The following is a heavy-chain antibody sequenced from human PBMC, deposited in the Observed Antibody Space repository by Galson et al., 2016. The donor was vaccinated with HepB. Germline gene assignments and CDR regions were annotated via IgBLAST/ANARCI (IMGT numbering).Heavy chain of an antibody. CDR2: TYRGSN. Sequence: CAISGDSVSSNTVAWNWSRQSPSRGLEWLGRTYRGSNQYAASMRGRIAINSDTSTNQFSLQLSSVTPEDTGLYYCARGAYSSFDIWGQGTMVTASS. CDR3: ARGAYSSFDI. D-gene: IGHD2-15*01. J-gene: IGHJ3*02. CDR1: GDSVSSNTVA. V-gene: IGHV6-1*01.